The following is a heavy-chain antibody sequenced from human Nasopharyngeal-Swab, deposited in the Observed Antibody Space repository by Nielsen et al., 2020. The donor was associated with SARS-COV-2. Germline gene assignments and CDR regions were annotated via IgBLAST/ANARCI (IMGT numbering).Heavy chain of an antibody. V-gene: IGHV3-21*01. CDR2: ISSSSIYT. J-gene: IGHJ3*02. CDR3: SRLYGYWVARSADAFDI. D-gene: IGHD5-12*01. Sequence: VRQAPGKGLEWVSSISSSSIYTYREGSVKGRFVISRDNAKNSLYLQMNSLTVEDTAVYYCSRLYGYWVARSADAFDIWGQGTVVTVSS.